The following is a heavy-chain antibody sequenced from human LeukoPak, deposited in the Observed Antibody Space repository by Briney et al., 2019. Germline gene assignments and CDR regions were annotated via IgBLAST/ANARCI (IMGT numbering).Heavy chain of an antibody. V-gene: IGHV3-23*01. J-gene: IGHJ4*02. D-gene: IGHD3-10*01. CDR3: AKDGSSPYYFDY. CDR2: ISGSGGST. Sequence: GGSLRLSCAASGFTFSSYAMSWVRQAPGKGLEWVSAISGSGGSTYYADSVKGRFTVSRDNSKNTLYLQMNSLRAEDTAVYYCAKDGSSPYYFDYWGQGTLVTVSS. CDR1: GFTFSSYA.